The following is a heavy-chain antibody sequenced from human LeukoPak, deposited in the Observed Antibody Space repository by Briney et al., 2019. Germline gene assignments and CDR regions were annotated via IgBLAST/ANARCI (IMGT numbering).Heavy chain of an antibody. CDR1: GFAFSSYA. CDR2: ISSSGSTI. Sequence: GSLPLSSAASGFAFSSYAMHWVRPAPGKGLEWVSYISSSGSTIYYADSVKGRFTISRDNAKNSLYLKMNSLRAEETAVYYCAELGITMIGGVWGKGTPVTISS. J-gene: IGHJ6*04. CDR3: AELGITMIGGV. V-gene: IGHV3-48*03. D-gene: IGHD3-10*02.